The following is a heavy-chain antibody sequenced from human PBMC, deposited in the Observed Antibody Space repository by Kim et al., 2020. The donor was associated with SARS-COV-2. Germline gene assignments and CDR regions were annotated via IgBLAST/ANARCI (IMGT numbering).Heavy chain of an antibody. CDR3: ARRNGNYFDY. D-gene: IGHD4-4*01. CDR2: ES. Sequence: ESRDGPSFKGQVTISADKSISTAYLQWSSLKASDTAMYYCARRNGNYFDYWGQGTLVTVSS. V-gene: IGHV5-51*01. J-gene: IGHJ4*02.